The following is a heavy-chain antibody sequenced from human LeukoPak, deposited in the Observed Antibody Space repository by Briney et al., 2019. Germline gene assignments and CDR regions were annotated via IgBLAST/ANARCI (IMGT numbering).Heavy chain of an antibody. CDR2: ISSSSSYI. J-gene: IGHJ2*01. Sequence: GGSLRLSCAASGFTFSSYTISWVRQAPGKGLEWVSSISSSSSYIFYADSVKGRFTISRDNAKTSLFLQMNSLRAEDTGVYYCARDEVLVSSSPSNWYFNLWGRGTLVTVSS. CDR1: GFTFSSYT. CDR3: ARDEVLVSSSPSNWYFNL. V-gene: IGHV3-21*01. D-gene: IGHD2/OR15-2a*01.